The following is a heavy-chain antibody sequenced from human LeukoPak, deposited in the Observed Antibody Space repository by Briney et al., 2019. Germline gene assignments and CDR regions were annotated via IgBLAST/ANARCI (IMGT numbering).Heavy chain of an antibody. Sequence: GGSLRLSCAASGFTFSSYGMHWVRQAPGKGLEWVAVLSYDGSNKYYADSVKGRFTISRDNSKNTLYLQMNSLRAEDTAVYYCAKGSEYSSSWYGYWGQGTLVTVSS. D-gene: IGHD6-13*01. CDR3: AKGSEYSSSWYGY. CDR1: GFTFSSYG. CDR2: LSYDGSNK. J-gene: IGHJ4*02. V-gene: IGHV3-30*18.